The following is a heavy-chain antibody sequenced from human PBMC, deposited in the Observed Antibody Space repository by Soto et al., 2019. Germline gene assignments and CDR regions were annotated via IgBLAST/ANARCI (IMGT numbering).Heavy chain of an antibody. CDR1: GYTLTSYG. J-gene: IGHJ4*02. CDR3: ASTIETTVTSWWYFDY. D-gene: IGHD4-17*01. V-gene: IGHV1-18*01. Sequence: QVQLVQSGAEVKKPGASVKVSCKASGYTLTSYGISWVRQAPGQGLEWMGWISAYNGNTNYAQKLQGRVTMTTDTSTSTAYMELRSLRSDDTAVYYCASTIETTVTSWWYFDYWGQGTLVTVSS. CDR2: ISAYNGNT.